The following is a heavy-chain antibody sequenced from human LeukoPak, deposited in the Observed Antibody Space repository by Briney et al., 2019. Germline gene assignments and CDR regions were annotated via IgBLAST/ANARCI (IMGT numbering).Heavy chain of an antibody. CDR2: LYTSGST. D-gene: IGHD3-22*01. V-gene: IGHV4-4*07. CDR1: GGSISSYY. J-gene: IGHJ6*02. Sequence: SETLSLTCTVSGGSISSYYWSWIRQPPGKGLEWIGRLYTSGSTNYNPSLKSRLTMSADTSKNQFSLNLRSVTAADTAIYYCARDRVDSSGYYYYYGIDVWGQGTAVTVSS. CDR3: ARDRVDSSGYYYYYGIDV.